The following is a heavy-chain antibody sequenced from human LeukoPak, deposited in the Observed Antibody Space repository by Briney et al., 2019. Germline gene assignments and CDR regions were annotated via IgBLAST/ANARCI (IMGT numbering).Heavy chain of an antibody. CDR3: ARVGVVVAATGNLWFDP. V-gene: IGHV3-48*03. J-gene: IGHJ5*02. CDR1: GFTFSSYE. D-gene: IGHD2-15*01. CDR2: ISSSGTTI. Sequence: QPGGSLRLSCAASGFTFSSYEMNWVRRAPGKGLEWVSYISSSGTTIYYADSVKGRFTISRDNAKNSLYLQMNSLRAEDTAVYYFARVGVVVAATGNLWFDPWGQGTLVTVSS.